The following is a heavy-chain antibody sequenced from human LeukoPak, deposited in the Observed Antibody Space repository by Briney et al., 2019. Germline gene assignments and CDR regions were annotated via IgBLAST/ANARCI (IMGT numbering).Heavy chain of an antibody. J-gene: IGHJ4*02. CDR2: INPNSGGT. CDR3: ARPSMIVVVSPFDY. D-gene: IGHD3-22*01. CDR1: GYTFTGYY. V-gene: IGHV1-2*02. Sequence: ASVKVSCKASGYTFTGYYMHWVRQAPGQGLEWMGWINPNSGGTNYAQKFQGRVTMTRDTSISTAYMELSRLRSDDTAVYYCARPSMIVVVSPFDYWGQGTLVTVSS.